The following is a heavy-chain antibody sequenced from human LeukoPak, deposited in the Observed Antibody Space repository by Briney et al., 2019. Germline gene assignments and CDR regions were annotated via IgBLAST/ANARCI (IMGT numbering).Heavy chain of an antibody. V-gene: IGHV3-21*01. CDR1: GFTFSSYS. Sequence: GSLRLSCAASGFTFSSYSMNWVRQAPGKGLEWISSISSSSYIYYADSVKGRFTISRDNAKNSLYLQMNSLRAEDTAVYYCARGTGTSGDYWGQGTPVTVSS. D-gene: IGHD1/OR15-1a*01. CDR2: ISSSSYI. CDR3: ARGTGTSGDY. J-gene: IGHJ4*02.